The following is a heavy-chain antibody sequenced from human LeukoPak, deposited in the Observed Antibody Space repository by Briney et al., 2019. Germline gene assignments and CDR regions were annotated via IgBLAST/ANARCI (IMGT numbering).Heavy chain of an antibody. V-gene: IGHV3-23*01. CDR2: ISGSGGST. CDR3: AKDPYYDILTGYYRIPDSFDI. D-gene: IGHD3-9*01. Sequence: GGSLRLSCAASGFTFSSYAMSWVRQAPGKGLEWVSAISGSGGSTYYADSVKGRLTISRDNSKNTLYLQMNSQRAEDTNVYYGAKDPYYDILTGYYRIPDSFDIWGQGTMVTVSS. CDR1: GFTFSSYA. J-gene: IGHJ3*02.